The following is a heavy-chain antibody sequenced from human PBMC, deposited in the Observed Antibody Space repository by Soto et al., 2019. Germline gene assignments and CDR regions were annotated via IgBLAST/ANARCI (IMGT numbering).Heavy chain of an antibody. D-gene: IGHD6-6*01. V-gene: IGHV3-23*01. CDR1: GFTFGNSA. CDR3: ASTLRIAARPNSWFDP. CDR2: ISGSGGST. J-gene: IGHJ5*02. Sequence: EVQLLESGGGLVQPGGSLRLSCAASGFTFGNSAMSWGRQAPGKGLEWVSAISGSGGSTYYADSVKGRFTISRDNFKSTLFLQMNSLRGEDTAVYYCASTLRIAARPNSWFDPWGQGTLVTVSS.